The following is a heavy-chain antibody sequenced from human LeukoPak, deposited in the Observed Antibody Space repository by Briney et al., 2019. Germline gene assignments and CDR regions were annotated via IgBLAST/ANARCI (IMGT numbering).Heavy chain of an antibody. CDR2: ISYDGSNK. V-gene: IGHV3-30-3*01. CDR3: ARGGELVTTFDY. Sequence: GGSLRLSCAASGFTFSSYAMHWVRQAPGKGLEWVAVISYDGSNKYYADSVKGRFTISRDNSKNTLYLRMNSLRAEDTAVYYCARGGELVTTFDYWGQGTLVTVSS. J-gene: IGHJ4*02. D-gene: IGHD3-9*01. CDR1: GFTFSSYA.